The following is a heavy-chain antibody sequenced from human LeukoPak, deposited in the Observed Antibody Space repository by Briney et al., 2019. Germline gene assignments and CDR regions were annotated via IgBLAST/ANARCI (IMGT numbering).Heavy chain of an antibody. CDR2: ISPNADRT. J-gene: IGHJ4*02. V-gene: IGHV3-23*01. D-gene: IGHD3-22*01. CDR1: GFTFGSHA. Sequence: GGSLRLSCAASGFTFGSHAMSWVRQAPGKGLEWVSFISPNADRTSKADSVEGRFTISRDNPRNTLYLQMNSLRDDDTAVYYCAIMHGYYDGSGYWVQWGQGTLVTVSS. CDR3: AIMHGYYDGSGYWVQ.